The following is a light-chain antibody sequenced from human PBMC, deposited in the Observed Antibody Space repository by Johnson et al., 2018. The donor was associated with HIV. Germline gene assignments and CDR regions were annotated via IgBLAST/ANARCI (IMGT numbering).Light chain of an antibody. CDR1: SSNIGKNY. Sequence: QSVLTQPPSVSAAPGQKVTISCSGSSSNIGKNYVSWYQLLPGTAPKLLIYDNDKRPSGIPDRFSASKSATSAALGITGLQTGDEADYYCGTWDSSLSDYVFGTGTKVTVL. CDR3: GTWDSSLSDYV. CDR2: DND. V-gene: IGLV1-51*01. J-gene: IGLJ1*01.